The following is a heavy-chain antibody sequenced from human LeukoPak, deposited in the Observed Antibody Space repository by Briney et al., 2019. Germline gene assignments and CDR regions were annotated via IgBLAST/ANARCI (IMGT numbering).Heavy chain of an antibody. V-gene: IGHV3-21*01. CDR1: GFTFSTYA. D-gene: IGHD6-13*01. CDR3: ARAAGNENDGMDV. J-gene: IGHJ6*02. CDR2: ISSSGNYM. Sequence: GGSLRLSCAASGFTFSTYAMNWVRQAPGKGLEWVSSISSSGNYMYNADSVKGRFTISRDNAKNSLFLQMNSLRAEDTAVYYCARAAGNENDGMDVWGQGTTVTVSS.